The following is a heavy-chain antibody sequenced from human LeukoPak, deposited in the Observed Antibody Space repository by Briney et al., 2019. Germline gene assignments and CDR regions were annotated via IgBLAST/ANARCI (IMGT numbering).Heavy chain of an antibody. D-gene: IGHD3-22*01. Sequence: GGSLRLSCVASGFTFSNSAMGCVRQAPRKELEWVSSITGGGGGAYYADSVKGRFTISRDNAKDSLYLQMNSLRVEDTAVYYCAKGGIFNPYELWGQGTLVTVSS. V-gene: IGHV3-23*01. J-gene: IGHJ4*02. CDR3: AKGGIFNPYEL. CDR1: GFTFSNSA. CDR2: ITGGGGGA.